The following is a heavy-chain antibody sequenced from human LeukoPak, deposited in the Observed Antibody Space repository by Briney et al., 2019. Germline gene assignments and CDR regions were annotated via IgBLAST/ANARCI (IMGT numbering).Heavy chain of an antibody. CDR3: ARNGDGNFDY. CDR2: IYYSGST. Sequence: SQTLSLTCTVSGGSISSGGYYWSWIRQHPGKGLEWIGYIYYSGSTYYNPSLKSRVTISVDTSKNQFSLKLSSVTAADTAVYYCARNGDGNFDYWGQGTLVTVSS. V-gene: IGHV4-31*03. CDR1: GGSISSGGYY. D-gene: IGHD2-21*01. J-gene: IGHJ4*02.